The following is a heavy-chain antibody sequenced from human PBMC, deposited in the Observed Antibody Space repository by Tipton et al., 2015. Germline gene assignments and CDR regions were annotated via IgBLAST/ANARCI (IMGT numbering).Heavy chain of an antibody. CDR3: ASYFGSGSYYSARGIGL. CDR1: GGAINSSNW. Sequence: TLSLTCTVSGGAINSSNWWNWVRQPPGKGLEWIGEIHHSGSTNYNPSLKSRVTISVDKSKNQLFLKLNSVTAADPAVYYCASYFGSGSYYSARGIGLWGQVALVTVTS. D-gene: IGHD3-10*01. V-gene: IGHV4-4*02. CDR2: IHHSGST. J-gene: IGHJ4*02.